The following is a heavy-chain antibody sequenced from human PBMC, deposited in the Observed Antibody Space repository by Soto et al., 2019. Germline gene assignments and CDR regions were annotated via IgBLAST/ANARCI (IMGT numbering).Heavy chain of an antibody. Sequence: SGPTLVNPTQTLTLTCTFSGFSLSTSGMCVSWIRQPPGKALEWLALIDWDDDKYYSTSLKTSLTISKYTSKNQVVPTMTNMDTVHTPTYYCAQTSGRYFDNWFVTWGQGTLVTVSS. J-gene: IGHJ5*02. CDR1: GFSLSTSGMC. D-gene: IGHD1-26*01. CDR3: AQTSGRYFDNWFVT. V-gene: IGHV2-70*01. CDR2: IDWDDDK.